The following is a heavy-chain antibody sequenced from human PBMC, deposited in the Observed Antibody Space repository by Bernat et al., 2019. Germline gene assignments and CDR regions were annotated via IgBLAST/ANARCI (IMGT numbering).Heavy chain of an antibody. D-gene: IGHD6-13*01. CDR1: GFTFSSYW. CDR2: INSGGSST. V-gene: IGHV3-74*01. CDR3: ARDGGAAAGIGYYYMDV. Sequence: EVQLVESGGGLVQPGGSLRLSCAASGFTFSSYWMHWVRQAPGKGLVWVLRINSGGSSTSYADSVKGRFTISRDNAKNTLYLQMNSLRAEDTAVYYCARDGGAAAGIGYYYMDVWGKGTTVTVSS. J-gene: IGHJ6*03.